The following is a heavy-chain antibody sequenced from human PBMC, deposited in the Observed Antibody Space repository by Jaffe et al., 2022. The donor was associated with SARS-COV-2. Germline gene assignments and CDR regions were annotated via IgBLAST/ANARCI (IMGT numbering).Heavy chain of an antibody. D-gene: IGHD4-17*01. Sequence: QLQLQESGSGLVKPSQTLSLTCAVSGGSISSGDYSWSWIRQPPGKGLEWIGYIYHSGSTYYNPSLKSRVIISVDTSKNQFSLKLSSATAADTAVYYCVRAIGDYEDHWGQGTLVTVSS. CDR1: GGSISSGDYS. CDR2: IYHSGST. V-gene: IGHV4-30-2*01. CDR3: VRAIGDYEDH. J-gene: IGHJ4*02.